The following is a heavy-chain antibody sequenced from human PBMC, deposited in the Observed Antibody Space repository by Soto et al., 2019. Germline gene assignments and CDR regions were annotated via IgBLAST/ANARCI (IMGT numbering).Heavy chain of an antibody. D-gene: IGHD2-15*01. CDR2: ISAYNGNT. CDR1: GYNFTSYG. CDR3: ARSPLRRVCSGGSCYDY. J-gene: IGHJ4*02. Sequence: GASVKVSCKASGYNFTSYGISWVRQAPGQGLEWMGWISAYNGNTNYTQKLQGRVTMTTDTSTSTAYMELRSLRSDDTAVYYCARSPLRRVCSGGSCYDYWGQGTLVTVSS. V-gene: IGHV1-18*01.